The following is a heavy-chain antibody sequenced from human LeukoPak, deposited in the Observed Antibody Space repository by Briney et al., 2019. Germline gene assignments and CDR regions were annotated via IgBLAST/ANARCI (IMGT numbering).Heavy chain of an antibody. V-gene: IGHV3-7*01. CDR1: GFSFSSYK. CDR2: IKQDGTEK. Sequence: PGGSLRLSCAASGFSFSSYKMSWVRQVPGKGLEWVANIKQDGTEKYYVDSVKGRFTISRDNAENSLHLQMSSLRVEDTAVYYCVRDDFWSGYSRYNWFDPWGQETLVTVSS. D-gene: IGHD3-3*01. CDR3: VRDDFWSGYSRYNWFDP. J-gene: IGHJ5*02.